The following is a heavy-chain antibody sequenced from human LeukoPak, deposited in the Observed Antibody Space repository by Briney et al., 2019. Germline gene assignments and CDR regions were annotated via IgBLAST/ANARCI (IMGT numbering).Heavy chain of an antibody. Sequence: SETLSLTCTVSGGSISSGGYYWSWIRQHPGKGLEWIGYIYYSGSTYYNPSLKSRVTISVDTSKNQFSLKLSPVTAADTAVYYCARGLSGYGDPLDYWGQGTLVTVS. CDR2: IYYSGST. J-gene: IGHJ4*02. CDR3: ARGLSGYGDPLDY. CDR1: GGSISSGGYY. V-gene: IGHV4-31*03. D-gene: IGHD4-17*01.